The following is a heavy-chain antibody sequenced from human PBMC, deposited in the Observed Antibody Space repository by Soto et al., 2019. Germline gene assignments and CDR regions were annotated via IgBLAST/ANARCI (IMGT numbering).Heavy chain of an antibody. V-gene: IGHV1-69*02. J-gene: IGHJ6*03. Sequence: ASVKVSCKASGGTFSSYTISWVRQAPGQGLEWMGRIIPILGIANYAQKFQGRVTITADKSTSTAYMELGSLRSEDTAVYYCARCPGRGYLKSADNHNRPKTYYYYYYMDVWGKGTTVTVSS. CDR2: IIPILGIA. CDR3: ARCPGRGYLKSADNHNRPKTYYYYYYMDV. CDR1: GGTFSSYT. D-gene: IGHD1-1*01.